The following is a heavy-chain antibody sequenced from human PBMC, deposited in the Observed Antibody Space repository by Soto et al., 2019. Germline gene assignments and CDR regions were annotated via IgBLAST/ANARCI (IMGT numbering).Heavy chain of an antibody. J-gene: IGHJ4*02. D-gene: IGHD6-19*01. CDR2: ISGSGGST. CDR1: GFTFSSYA. CDR3: ATHGYSSGFRDY. V-gene: IGHV3-23*01. Sequence: GGSLRLSCAASGFTFSSYAMSWVRQAPGKGLEWVSAISGSGGSTYYADSVKSRFTISRDNSKNTLYLQMNSLRAEDTAVYYCATHGYSSGFRDYWGQGTLVTVSS.